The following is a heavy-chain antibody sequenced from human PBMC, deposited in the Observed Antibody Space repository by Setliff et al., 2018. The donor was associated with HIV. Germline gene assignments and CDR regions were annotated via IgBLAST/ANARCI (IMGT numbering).Heavy chain of an antibody. CDR2: IYYSGST. CDR1: GGSIRSSSYY. Sequence: SETLSLTCTVSGGSIRSSSYYWGWIRQPPGKGLEWIGSIYYSGSTYYNPSLKSRVTISVDTSKNQFSLKLSSVTAADTAVYHCATIDGRWAPPQYYFDSWGLGTLVTVSS. J-gene: IGHJ4*02. D-gene: IGHD1-26*01. CDR3: ATIDGRWAPPQYYFDS. V-gene: IGHV4-39*01.